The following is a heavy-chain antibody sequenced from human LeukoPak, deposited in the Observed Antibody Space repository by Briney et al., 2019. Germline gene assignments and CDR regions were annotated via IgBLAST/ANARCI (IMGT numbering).Heavy chain of an antibody. CDR3: ARGPRTYGMDV. Sequence: SETLSLTCTVSGGSISSYYWSWIRQPAGKGLEWIGEINHSGSTNYNPSLKSRVTISVDTSKNQFSLKLSSVTAADTAVYYCARGPRTYGMDVWGQGTTVTVSS. CDR2: INHSGST. CDR1: GGSISSYY. D-gene: IGHD1-14*01. J-gene: IGHJ6*02. V-gene: IGHV4-34*01.